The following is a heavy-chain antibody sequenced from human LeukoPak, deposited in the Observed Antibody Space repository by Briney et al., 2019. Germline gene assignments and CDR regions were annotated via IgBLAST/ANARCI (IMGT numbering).Heavy chain of an antibody. CDR3: ARGYCTNGVCYFIDY. CDR2: ISYDGSNK. J-gene: IGHJ4*02. V-gene: IGHV3-30*03. Sequence: PGGSLRLSCAASGFTFSSYGMHWVRQAPGKGLEWVAVISYDGSNKYYADSVKGRFTISRDNSKNTLYLQMNSLRAEDTALYYCARGYCTNGVCYFIDYWGQGTLVTVSS. CDR1: GFTFSSYG. D-gene: IGHD2-8*01.